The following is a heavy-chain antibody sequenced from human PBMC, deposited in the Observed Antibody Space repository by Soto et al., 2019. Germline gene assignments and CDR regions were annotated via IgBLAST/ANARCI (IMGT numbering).Heavy chain of an antibody. V-gene: IGHV4-30-2*05. CDR2: IYHSGST. J-gene: IGHJ5*02. CDR1: GGSISSGGYS. CDR3: ARDLYDSSGYFSVGFDP. Sequence: PSETLSLTCAVSGGSISSGGYSWSWIRQPPGKGLEWIGYIYHSGSTYYNPSLKSRDTISVDTSKNQFSLKLSSVTAADTAVYYCARDLYDSSGYFSVGFDPWGQGTLVTVSS. D-gene: IGHD3-22*01.